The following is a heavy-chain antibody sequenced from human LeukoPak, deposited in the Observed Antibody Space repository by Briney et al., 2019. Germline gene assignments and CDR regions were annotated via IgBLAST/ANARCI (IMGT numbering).Heavy chain of an antibody. CDR1: GFTFSSYG. D-gene: IGHD2-21*02. J-gene: IGHJ4*02. Sequence: QSGGSLRLSCAASGFTFSSYGMHWVRQAPGKGLEWVAVIWYDGSNKYYADSVEGRFTISRDNSKNTLYLQMNSLRAEDTAVYYCAKEPDAYCGGDCYSYFDYWGQGTLVTVSS. CDR2: IWYDGSNK. CDR3: AKEPDAYCGGDCYSYFDY. V-gene: IGHV3-33*06.